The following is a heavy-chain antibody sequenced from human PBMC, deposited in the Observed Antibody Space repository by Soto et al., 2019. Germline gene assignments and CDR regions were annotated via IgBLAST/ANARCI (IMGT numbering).Heavy chain of an antibody. CDR2: IIPVFGTA. Sequence: ASVKVSCEASGGTFSKYKITCVRQAPGQGLEWMGGIIPVFGTANYAQKFQGRVTITADKSTSTAYMELSSLRSEDTAVYYCARVEEMATIMDWFDPWGQGTLVTVSS. D-gene: IGHD5-12*01. V-gene: IGHV1-69*06. CDR1: GGTFSKYK. J-gene: IGHJ5*02. CDR3: ARVEEMATIMDWFDP.